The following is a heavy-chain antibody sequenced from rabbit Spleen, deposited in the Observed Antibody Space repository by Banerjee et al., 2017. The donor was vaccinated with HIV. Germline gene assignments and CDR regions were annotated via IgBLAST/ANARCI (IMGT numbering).Heavy chain of an antibody. Sequence: QEQLEESGGGLVKPEGSLTLTCKASGIDFSGYYYMCWVRQAPGKGLEWIACIYAGSSGSTYYASWAKGRFTVSKASSTTVTLQMTSLTAADTATYFCARERSGVGGGTYALWGQGTLVTVS. CDR3: ARERSGVGGGTYAL. J-gene: IGHJ3*01. CDR1: GIDFSGYYY. D-gene: IGHD6-1*01. CDR2: IYAGSSGST. V-gene: IGHV1S45*01.